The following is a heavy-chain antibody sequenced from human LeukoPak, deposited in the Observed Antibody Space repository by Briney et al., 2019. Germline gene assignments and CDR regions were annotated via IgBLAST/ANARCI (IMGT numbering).Heavy chain of an antibody. CDR3: GRDPIPVIITAAIGWFDP. Sequence: GASVKVSCKASGYTFTGYYMHWVRQAPGQGLEWMGWINPNSGGTNYAQKFQGRVTMTRDTSISTAYMELSRLRSDDTAVYYCGRDPIPVIITAAIGWFDPWGQGTLVTVSS. CDR1: GYTFTGYY. J-gene: IGHJ5*02. D-gene: IGHD2-2*01. CDR2: INPNSGGT. V-gene: IGHV1-2*02.